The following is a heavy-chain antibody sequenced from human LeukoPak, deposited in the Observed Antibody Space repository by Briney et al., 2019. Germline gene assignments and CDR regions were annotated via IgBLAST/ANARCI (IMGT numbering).Heavy chain of an antibody. J-gene: IGHJ4*02. V-gene: IGHV3-21*04. CDR1: GFTFSSYS. CDR2: ISSSSSYK. D-gene: IGHD6-13*01. CDR3: AKAEAGTSIGYIDY. Sequence: PGGSLRLSCVASGFTFSSYSMNWVRQAPGKGLEWVSSISSSSSYKYYTDSVKGRFTISRDNSKNTLYLQMNSLRAEDTAVYYCAKAEAGTSIGYIDYWGQGTLVTVSS.